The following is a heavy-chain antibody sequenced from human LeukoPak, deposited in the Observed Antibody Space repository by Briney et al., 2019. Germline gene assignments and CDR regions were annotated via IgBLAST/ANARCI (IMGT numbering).Heavy chain of an antibody. CDR2: ISGSGGST. D-gene: IGHD2-2*01. CDR1: GFTFTSYA. V-gene: IGHV3-23*01. Sequence: GGSLRLSCAASGFTFTSYAMNWVRQAPGKGLEWVSAISGSGGSTYYADSVKGRFTISRDNSKNTLYLQMNSLRAEDTAVYYCAKVYVDCSSTSCYEEWIDYWGQGTLVTVSS. CDR3: AKVYVDCSSTSCYEEWIDY. J-gene: IGHJ4*02.